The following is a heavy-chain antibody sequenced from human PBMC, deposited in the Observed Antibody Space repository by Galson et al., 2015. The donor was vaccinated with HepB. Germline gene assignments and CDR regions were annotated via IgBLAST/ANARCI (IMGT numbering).Heavy chain of an antibody. CDR3: ARSGGYSGSQAEWVTDY. D-gene: IGHD5-12*01. CDR1: GGTFSSYA. V-gene: IGHV1-69*13. Sequence: SVKVSCKASGGTFSSYAISWVRQAPGQGLEWMGGIIPIFGIANYAQKFQGRVTITADESTSTAYMELSSLRSEDTAVYYCARSGGYSGSQAEWVTDYWGQGTLVTVSS. CDR2: IIPIFGIA. J-gene: IGHJ4*02.